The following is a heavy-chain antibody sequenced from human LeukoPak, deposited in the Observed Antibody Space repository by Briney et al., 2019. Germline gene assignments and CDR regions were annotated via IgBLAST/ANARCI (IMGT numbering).Heavy chain of an antibody. Sequence: SKTLSLTCTVSGYSISSGTYWDWIRQPPGKGLEWIGTIYHSGSTYYNPSLKSRVTISVDTSKNQFSLKLRSVTAADTAVYYCAREGAYYYGSGSNDYYMDVWGKGTTVTVSS. CDR2: IYHSGST. CDR3: AREGAYYYGSGSNDYYMDV. CDR1: GYSISSGTY. V-gene: IGHV4-38-2*02. D-gene: IGHD3-10*01. J-gene: IGHJ6*03.